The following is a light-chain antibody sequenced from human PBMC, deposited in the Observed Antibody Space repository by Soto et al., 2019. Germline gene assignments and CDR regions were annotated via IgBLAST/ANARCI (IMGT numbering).Light chain of an antibody. CDR3: SSFTTSTPYV. J-gene: IGLJ1*01. V-gene: IGLV2-14*03. CDR2: DVS. Sequence: QSALTQPASVSGSPGQSITISCTGTSSDVGAYDYVAWYQQHPGEVPKLMIFDVSDRPSGVSNRFSGSKSGNTASLTISGLQADDEADYYCSSFTTSTPYVFGTGTKLTVL. CDR1: SSDVGAYDY.